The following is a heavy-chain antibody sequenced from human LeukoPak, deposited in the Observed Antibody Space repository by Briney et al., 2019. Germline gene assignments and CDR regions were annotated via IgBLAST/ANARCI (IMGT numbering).Heavy chain of an antibody. CDR1: GYTFTSYD. Sequence: ASVKVSCKASGYTFTSYDINWVRQATGQGLEWMGWMNPNSGNTGYAQKFQGRVTMTRDMSTSTVYMELSSLRSEDTAVYYCARKGITMIVVVEDSPIYYMDVWGKGTTVTVSS. CDR2: MNPNSGNT. J-gene: IGHJ6*03. V-gene: IGHV1-8*01. D-gene: IGHD3-22*01. CDR3: ARKGITMIVVVEDSPIYYMDV.